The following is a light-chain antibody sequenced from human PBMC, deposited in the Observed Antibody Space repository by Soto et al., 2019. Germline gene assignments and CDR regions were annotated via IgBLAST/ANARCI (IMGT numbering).Light chain of an antibody. J-gene: IGLJ3*02. CDR3: SSYTTSNTWV. V-gene: IGLV2-14*01. CDR1: SSDVGAYKY. CDR2: EVS. Sequence: QSVLTQPASVSGSPGQSVTISCTGTSSDVGAYKYVSWYQQHPGKAPKLMIYEVSYRPSGVSNRFSGSKSGNTASLTISGLQPEDEADYYCSSYTTSNTWVFGGGTQLTVL.